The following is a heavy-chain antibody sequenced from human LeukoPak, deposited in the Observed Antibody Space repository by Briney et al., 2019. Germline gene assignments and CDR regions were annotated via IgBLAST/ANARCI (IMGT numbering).Heavy chain of an antibody. V-gene: IGHV1-8*01. Sequence: ASVKVSCKASGYTFTSYDINWVRQATGQGLEWMGWMNPNSGNTGYAQKFQGRVTMTRNTSISTAYMELRSLRSDDTAVYYCARDNMVRGTNGVYYYYGMDVWGQGTTVTVSS. D-gene: IGHD3-10*01. J-gene: IGHJ6*02. CDR3: ARDNMVRGTNGVYYYYGMDV. CDR1: GYTFTSYD. CDR2: MNPNSGNT.